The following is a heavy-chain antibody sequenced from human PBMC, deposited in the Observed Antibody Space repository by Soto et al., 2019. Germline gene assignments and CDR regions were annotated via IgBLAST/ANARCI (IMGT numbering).Heavy chain of an antibody. CDR3: AASAMASYYYYYMDV. J-gene: IGHJ6*03. Sequence: ASVKVSCKASGGTFSSYAISWVRQAPGQGLEWMGGIIPIFGTANYAQKFQGRVTITADESTSTAYMELSSLRSEDTAVYYCAASAMASYYYYYMDVWGKGTTVTVSS. CDR1: GGTFSSYA. CDR2: IIPIFGTA. V-gene: IGHV1-69*13. D-gene: IGHD5-18*01.